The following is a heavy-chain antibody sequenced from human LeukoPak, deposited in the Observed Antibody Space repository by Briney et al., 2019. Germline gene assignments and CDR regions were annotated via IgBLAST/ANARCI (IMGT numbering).Heavy chain of an antibody. CDR2: VHHSGST. CDR1: GGSIVGYY. D-gene: IGHD2-8*01. J-gene: IGHJ6*03. Sequence: SETLSLTCTVAGGSIVGYYWSWIRQPPGKGLEWIGYVHHSGSTNRNPSLASRATISVDTSKNHFTLRLRSVSAADTAIYYCARGVMGFSYYYYMDVWGKGTTVTVSS. V-gene: IGHV4-59*01. CDR3: ARGVMGFSYYYYMDV.